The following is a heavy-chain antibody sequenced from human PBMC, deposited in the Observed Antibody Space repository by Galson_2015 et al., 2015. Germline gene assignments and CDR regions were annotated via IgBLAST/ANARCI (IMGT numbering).Heavy chain of an antibody. D-gene: IGHD6-13*01. Sequence: SLRLSCAASGFTFSNYAMYWVRQAPGKGLEYVSAISSSGGSTYYADSVKGRFTISRDNSKITLYLQMSSLRAEDTAVYYCVKDSSSWYYFDYWGQGTLVTVSS. CDR1: GFTFSNYA. J-gene: IGHJ4*02. CDR3: VKDSSSWYYFDY. CDR2: ISSSGGST. V-gene: IGHV3-64D*08.